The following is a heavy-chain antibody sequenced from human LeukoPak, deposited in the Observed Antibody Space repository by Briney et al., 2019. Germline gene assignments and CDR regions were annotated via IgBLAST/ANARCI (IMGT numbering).Heavy chain of an antibody. Sequence: PSETLSLTCTVSGGSISSSSYYWGWIRQPPGKGLEWIGSIYYSGSTYYNPSLKSRVTISVDTSKNQFSLKLSSVTAADTAVYYCARVMKVRGVKGSNYYYMDVWGKGTTVTVSS. D-gene: IGHD3-10*01. CDR2: IYYSGST. J-gene: IGHJ6*03. V-gene: IGHV4-39*01. CDR3: ARVMKVRGVKGSNYYYMDV. CDR1: GGSISSSSYY.